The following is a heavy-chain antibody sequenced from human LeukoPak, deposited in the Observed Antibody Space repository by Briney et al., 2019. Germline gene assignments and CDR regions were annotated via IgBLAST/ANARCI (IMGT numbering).Heavy chain of an antibody. V-gene: IGHV3-30*02. J-gene: IGHJ4*02. CDR2: IQDDGSNK. Sequence: GGSLRLSCAASVLSFSTYAMYWVRQAPGKGLEWVAFIQDDGSNKDYADSVKGRFTISRDDSKNTLYLQMNSLRPEDTAVYYCASRPNDSWRGPFDYWGQGTLVTVSS. CDR1: VLSFSTYA. CDR3: ASRPNDSWRGPFDY. D-gene: IGHD3-3*01.